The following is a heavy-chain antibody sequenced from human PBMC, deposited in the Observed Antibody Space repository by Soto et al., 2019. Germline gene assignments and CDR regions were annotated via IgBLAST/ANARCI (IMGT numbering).Heavy chain of an antibody. J-gene: IGHJ6*03. V-gene: IGHV3-23*01. Sequence: GGSLRLSCAASGFTFSSYAMSWVRQAPGKGLEWVSAISGSGGSTYYADSVKGRFTISRDNSKNTLYLQMNSLRAEDTAVYYSAKCLYDFYYMDVWGKGTTVTVSS. CDR1: GFTFSSYA. CDR2: ISGSGGST. D-gene: IGHD3-3*01. CDR3: AKCLYDFYYMDV.